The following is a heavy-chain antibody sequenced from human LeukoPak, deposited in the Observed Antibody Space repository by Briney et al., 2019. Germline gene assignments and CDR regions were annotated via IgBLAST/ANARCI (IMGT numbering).Heavy chain of an antibody. CDR3: ARHGGHSGFDPYDF. Sequence: PSETLSLTCAVSGYSISNGYYWAWIRQPPGKGLEWIGSIYHSGSTYYKPSLKSRVTISVDTSKNQYSLNVNSETATDTAVYCCARHGGHSGFDPYDFWGQGTLVNGSS. CDR1: GYSISNGYY. V-gene: IGHV4-38-2*01. J-gene: IGHJ4*02. CDR2: IYHSGST. D-gene: IGHD5-12*01.